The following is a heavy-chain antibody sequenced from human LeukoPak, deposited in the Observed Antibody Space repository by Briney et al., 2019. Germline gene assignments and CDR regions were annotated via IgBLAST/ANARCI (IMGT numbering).Heavy chain of an antibody. CDR2: IYFTGST. CDR1: GGSISSHY. D-gene: IGHD1-26*01. J-gene: IGHJ4*02. Sequence: SETLSLTCTVSGGSISSHYWTWIRQPPGKGLEWIGYIYFTGSTNYNPSLKSRVAISVDMSNNRFSLNLNSVTAADTAVYFCARGGAFLTDWGQGTLVTVSS. V-gene: IGHV4-59*08. CDR3: ARGGAFLTD.